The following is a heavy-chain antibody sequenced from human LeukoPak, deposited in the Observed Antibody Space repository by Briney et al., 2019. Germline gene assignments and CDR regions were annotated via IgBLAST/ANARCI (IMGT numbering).Heavy chain of an antibody. Sequence: ASVKVSCKASGYTFTGYYMHWVRQAPGQGLEWMGWINPNSGGTNYAQKFQGRVTMTRDTSISTAYMELSRLRSDDTAVYYCAREARDYDFWSGYRIFDYWGQGTLVTVPS. D-gene: IGHD3-3*01. V-gene: IGHV1-2*02. CDR1: GYTFTGYY. CDR2: INPNSGGT. CDR3: AREARDYDFWSGYRIFDY. J-gene: IGHJ4*02.